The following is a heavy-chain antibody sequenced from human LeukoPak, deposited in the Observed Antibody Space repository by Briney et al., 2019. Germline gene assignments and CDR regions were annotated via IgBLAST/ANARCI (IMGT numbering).Heavy chain of an antibody. Sequence: SETLSLTCGVYGVSLNDYSWSWIRQSPGKGLERIGEINHNEYTRYNPSLQSRVTISVDTSENHLSLKLTSVTAADTAVYYCARIRCDQTSVRCYKHWGLGTSVTVSS. D-gene: IGHD3-10*01. J-gene: IGHJ4*02. CDR2: INHNEYT. CDR3: ARIRCDQTSVRCYKH. V-gene: IGHV4-34*01. CDR1: GVSLNDYS.